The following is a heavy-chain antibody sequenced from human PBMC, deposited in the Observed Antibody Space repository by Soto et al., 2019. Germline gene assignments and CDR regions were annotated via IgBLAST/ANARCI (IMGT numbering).Heavy chain of an antibody. CDR3: ARDSTDTAMVPFDY. D-gene: IGHD5-18*01. V-gene: IGHV3-21*01. CDR1: GFTFSSYS. CDR2: ISSSSYI. J-gene: IGHJ4*02. Sequence: GGSLRLSCAASGFTFSSYSMNWVRQAPGKGLEWVSSISSSSYIYYADSVKGRFTISRDNAKNSLYLQMNSLRAEDTAVYYCARDSTDTAMVPFDYWGQGTLVTVSS.